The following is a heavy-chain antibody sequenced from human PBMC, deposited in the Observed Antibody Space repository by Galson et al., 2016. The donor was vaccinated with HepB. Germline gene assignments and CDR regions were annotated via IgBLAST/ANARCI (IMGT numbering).Heavy chain of an antibody. D-gene: IGHD3-10*01. CDR1: GYTLTTYG. J-gene: IGHJ4*02. Sequence: SVKVSCKASGYTLTTYGISWVRQAPGQGPEWMGGIIPIFGTTNYAQRFQGRVMITADESTSTAYMELGSLRSGDTADYYCARDTMVRGAKMDYWGQGTLVTVSS. CDR2: IIPIFGTT. CDR3: ARDTMVRGAKMDY. V-gene: IGHV1-69*13.